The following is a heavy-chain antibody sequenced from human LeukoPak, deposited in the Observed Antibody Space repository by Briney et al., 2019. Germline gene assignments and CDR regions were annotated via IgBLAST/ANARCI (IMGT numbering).Heavy chain of an antibody. V-gene: IGHV3-74*01. J-gene: IGHJ4*02. D-gene: IGHD6-19*01. CDR2: IDSDGSGI. CDR1: GFTFRSYW. CDR3: ARDRSSGWYPSGY. Sequence: GGPLRLSCAASGFTFRSYWMHWVRQVPGKGLEWVSRIDSDGSGISYADSVKGRFTISRDNVKNTLYLQMNSLRAEDTAVYYCARDRSSGWYPSGYWGQGTLVTVSS.